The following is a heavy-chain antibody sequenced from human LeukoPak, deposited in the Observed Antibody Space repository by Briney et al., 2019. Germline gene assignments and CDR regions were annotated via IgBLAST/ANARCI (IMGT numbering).Heavy chain of an antibody. CDR3: ARGSPPGVTRPDYFDY. CDR2: INPSGGST. V-gene: IGHV1-46*01. J-gene: IGHJ4*02. D-gene: IGHD5-18*01. Sequence: ASVKVSCKASGYTFTSYYMHWVRQPPGQGLEWMGIINPSGGSTSYAQKFQGRVTMTRDTSTSTVYMELSSLRSEDTAVYYCARGSPPGVTRPDYFDYWGQGTLVTVSS. CDR1: GYTFTSYY.